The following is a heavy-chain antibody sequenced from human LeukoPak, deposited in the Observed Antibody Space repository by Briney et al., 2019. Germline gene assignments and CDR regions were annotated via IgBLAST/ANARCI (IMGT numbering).Heavy chain of an antibody. CDR2: ISAYNGNT. J-gene: IGHJ3*02. CDR1: GYTFSSYG. D-gene: IGHD1-26*01. Sequence: ASVKVSCKASGYTFSSYGISWVRQAPGQGLEWMGWISAYNGNTNYAQKLQGRVTMTTDTSTSTAYMELRSLRSDDTAVYYCARDVVGARGDDAFDIWGQGTMVTVSS. V-gene: IGHV1-18*01. CDR3: ARDVVGARGDDAFDI.